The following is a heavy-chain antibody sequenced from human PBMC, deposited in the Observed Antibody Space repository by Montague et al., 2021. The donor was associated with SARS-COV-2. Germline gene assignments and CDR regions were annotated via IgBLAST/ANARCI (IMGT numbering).Heavy chain of an antibody. J-gene: IGHJ6*03. CDR1: GGSISSYY. CDR2: IYYSGST. D-gene: IGHD3-3*01. V-gene: IGHV4-59*01. Sequence: SETLSLTCTVSGGSISSYYWSWIRQPPGKGLEWIGYIYYSGSTNYNPSLKSRVTISVDTSKNQFSLKLSSVTAADTAVYYCAGPYCAFWSGFIHYYYMDVWGQGTTVTVSS. CDR3: AGPYCAFWSGFIHYYYMDV.